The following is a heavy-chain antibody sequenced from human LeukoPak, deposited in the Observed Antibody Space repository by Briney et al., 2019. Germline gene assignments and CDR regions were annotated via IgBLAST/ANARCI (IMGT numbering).Heavy chain of an antibody. J-gene: IGHJ4*02. V-gene: IGHV5-51*01. D-gene: IGHD5-18*01. CDR3: ARLADTAMSA. Sequence: GESLKISCKGSGYSFTSYWIGWVRQMPGKGLEGMGIIYPGDSDTRYSPSFQGKVTISADRTISTAYLQWSSLKASDTAMYYCARLADTAMSAWGQGTLVTVSS. CDR1: GYSFTSYW. CDR2: IYPGDSDT.